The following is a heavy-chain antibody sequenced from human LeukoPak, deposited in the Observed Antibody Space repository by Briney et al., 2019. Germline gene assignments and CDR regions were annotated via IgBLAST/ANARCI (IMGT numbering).Heavy chain of an antibody. J-gene: IGHJ4*02. CDR2: ISSSSSYI. D-gene: IGHD3-16*01. V-gene: IGHV3-21*01. Sequence: NPGGSPRLSCAASGFTFSSYWMSWVRQAPGKGLEWVSSISSSSSYIYYADSVKGRFTISRDNAKNSLYLQMNSLRAEDTAVYYCARDKFGGTDYWGQGTLVTVSS. CDR3: ARDKFGGTDY. CDR1: GFTFSSYW.